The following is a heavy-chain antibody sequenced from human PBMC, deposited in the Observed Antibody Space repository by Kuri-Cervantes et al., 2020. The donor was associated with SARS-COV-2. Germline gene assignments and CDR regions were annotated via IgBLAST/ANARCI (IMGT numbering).Heavy chain of an antibody. D-gene: IGHD2-2*02. J-gene: IGHJ2*01. V-gene: IGHV1-69*06. Sequence: SVKVSCKASGGTFSSYAISWVRQAPGQGLEWMGGIIPIFGTANYAQKFQGRVTITADKSTSTAYMELSSLRSEDTAVYYCAREGVVPAAISPYWYFDLWGRGTLVTVSS. CDR3: AREGVVPAAISPYWYFDL. CDR2: IIPIFGTA. CDR1: GGTFSSYA.